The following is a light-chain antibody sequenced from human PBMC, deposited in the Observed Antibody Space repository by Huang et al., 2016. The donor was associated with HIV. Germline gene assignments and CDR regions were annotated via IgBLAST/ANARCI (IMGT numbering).Light chain of an antibody. Sequence: EIVLTQSPASLSLSPGESAMLSFGASQSVRSRYLAWFQQKPGLPHRLLIYDACVRAPGIPDRFSGGGSGTDFTLTISRLEPEDFAVYYCQQYGSSSYTFGQGTKLEIK. V-gene: IGKV3D-20*01. CDR3: QQYGSSSYT. CDR2: DAC. CDR1: QSVRSRY. J-gene: IGKJ2*01.